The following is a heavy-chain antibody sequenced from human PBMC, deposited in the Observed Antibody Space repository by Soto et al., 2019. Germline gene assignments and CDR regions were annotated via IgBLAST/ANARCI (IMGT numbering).Heavy chain of an antibody. D-gene: IGHD2-8*01. CDR3: ARGDSTGCSNGVCSFFYNHDMDV. J-gene: IGHJ6*02. CDR2: INPKSGGT. V-gene: IGHV1-2*04. CDR1: GYSFTDYH. Sequence: ASVKVSCKASGYSFTDYHIHWVRQAPGQGLEWLGRINPKSGGTSTAQKFQGWVTMTTDTSISTASMELTRLTSDDTAIYYCARGDSTGCSNGVCSFFYNHDMDVWGQGTTVTVSS.